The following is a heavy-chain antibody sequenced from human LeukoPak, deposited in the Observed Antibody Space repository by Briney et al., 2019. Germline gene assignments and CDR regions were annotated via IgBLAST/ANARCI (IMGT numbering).Heavy chain of an antibody. CDR1: GFTFSSYS. Sequence: GGSLRLSCASSGFTFSSYSMNWVRQAPGKGLEWVSYISSSSSTIYYADSVKGRFTISRDNAKNSLYLQMNSLRAEDTAVYYCARALELEPFDYWGQGTLVTVSS. J-gene: IGHJ4*02. V-gene: IGHV3-48*01. D-gene: IGHD1-1*01. CDR3: ARALELEPFDY. CDR2: ISSSSSTI.